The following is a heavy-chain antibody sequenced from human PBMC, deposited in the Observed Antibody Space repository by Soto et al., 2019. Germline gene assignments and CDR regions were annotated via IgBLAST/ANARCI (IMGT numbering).Heavy chain of an antibody. CDR3: AHIDPEIVTVGGHGGFDY. Sequence: QITLKESGPTLVRPPQTLTLTCTFSGFSLTSGVGVGWIRQPPGKALEWLALIYWDDDKRYSPSLKNRLTIPKDTSKNQVVITMTNVGPVDTATYFCAHIDPEIVTVGGHGGFDYWGQGTLVTVSS. CDR1: GFSLTSGVG. J-gene: IGHJ4*02. CDR2: IYWDDDK. D-gene: IGHD5-12*01. V-gene: IGHV2-5*02.